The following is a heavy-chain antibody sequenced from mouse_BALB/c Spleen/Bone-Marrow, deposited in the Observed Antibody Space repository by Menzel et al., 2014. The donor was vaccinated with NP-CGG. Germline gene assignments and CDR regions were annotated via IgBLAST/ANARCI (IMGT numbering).Heavy chain of an antibody. Sequence: LQESGSELVRPGASVKLSCKASGYTFTSYWMHWVKQRHGQGLEWIGNIYPGSGSTNYDGKFKSKATLTVDKSSSTAYMQFSSLTSEDSAVYYCTRSNYGYWYFDVWGAGTTVTVSS. CDR1: GYTFTSYW. CDR2: IYPGSGST. J-gene: IGHJ1*01. V-gene: IGHV1S22*01. D-gene: IGHD1-1*01. CDR3: TRSNYGYWYFDV.